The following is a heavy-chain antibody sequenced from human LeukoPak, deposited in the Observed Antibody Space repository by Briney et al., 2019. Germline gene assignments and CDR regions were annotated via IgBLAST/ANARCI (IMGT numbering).Heavy chain of an antibody. CDR2: IYYSGST. CDR1: GGSISSYY. V-gene: IGHV4-59*01. Sequence: PSETLSLTCTVSGGSISSYYWSWIRQPPGKGLEWIGYIYYSGSTNYNPSLKSRVTISVDTSKNQFSLKLSSVTAAGTAVYYCARAAADPYYYYGMDVWGQGTTVTVSS. D-gene: IGHD6-13*01. CDR3: ARAAADPYYYYGMDV. J-gene: IGHJ6*02.